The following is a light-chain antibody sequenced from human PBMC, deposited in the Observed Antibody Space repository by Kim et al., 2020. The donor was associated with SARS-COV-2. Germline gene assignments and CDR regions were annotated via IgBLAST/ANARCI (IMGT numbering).Light chain of an antibody. CDR3: QTWGTGINWV. CDR2: LNSDGSH. CDR1: SGHSSYA. J-gene: IGLJ3*02. V-gene: IGLV4-69*01. Sequence: VKPPFPLRSGHSSYAIAWHQQQPEKGPRYLMKLNSDGSHSKGDGIPDRFSGSSSGAERYLPISSLQSEDEADYYCQTWGTGINWVFGGGTQLTVL.